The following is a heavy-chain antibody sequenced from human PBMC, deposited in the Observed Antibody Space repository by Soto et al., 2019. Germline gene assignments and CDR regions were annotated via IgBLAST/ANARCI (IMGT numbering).Heavy chain of an antibody. J-gene: IGHJ6*02. CDR1: GFTFSTSA. D-gene: IGHD3-22*01. CDR3: AADNDSGGYVRDYYYGMDV. V-gene: IGHV1-58*01. CDR2: IVVGSGKS. Sequence: ASVKVSCKASGFTFSTSAVQWVRQARGQRPEWIGWIVVGSGKSKSALKFQERVTITRDMSTSTVYMFLSSLRSEDTAVYYCAADNDSGGYVRDYYYGMDVWGQGTTVTVSS.